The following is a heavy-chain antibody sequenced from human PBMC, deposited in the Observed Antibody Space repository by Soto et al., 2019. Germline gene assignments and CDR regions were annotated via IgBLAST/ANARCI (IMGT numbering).Heavy chain of an antibody. Sequence: SETRSLTCTVSGVSISRVGDCCGWIRQHPGKGLEWIRNIYHSGRTYYNPSIKSRVTMSVDTSKTHFSLMLNSVTDADTVMYFCASVRGGDSQYYFDYWGQGTLVTVSS. CDR1: GVSISRVGDC. V-gene: IGHV4-31*03. CDR3: ASVRGGDSQYYFDY. CDR2: IYHSGRT. J-gene: IGHJ4*02. D-gene: IGHD4-17*01.